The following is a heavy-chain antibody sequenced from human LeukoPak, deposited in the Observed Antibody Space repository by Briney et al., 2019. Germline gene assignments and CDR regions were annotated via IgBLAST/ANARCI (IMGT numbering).Heavy chain of an antibody. J-gene: IGHJ4*02. V-gene: IGHV1-69*10. D-gene: IGHD3-22*01. CDR3: ARNPYYYDSSGYHNPYFDY. CDR1: GGTFSNYS. CDR2: IIPILGIA. Sequence: SVKVSCKASGGTFSNYSINWVRQAPGQGLEWMGGIIPILGIANYAQKFQGRVTITADKSTSTAYMELSSLRSEDTAVYYCARNPYYYDSSGYHNPYFDYWGQGTLVTVSS.